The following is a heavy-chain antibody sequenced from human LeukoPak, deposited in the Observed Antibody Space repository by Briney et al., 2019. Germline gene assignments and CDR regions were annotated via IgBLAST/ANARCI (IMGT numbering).Heavy chain of an antibody. CDR1: GGSITSSTYY. D-gene: IGHD5-12*01. J-gene: IGHJ4*02. V-gene: IGHV4-39*01. Sequence: SETLSLTCTVSGGSITSSTYYWGWTRQPPGKGLEWIGNIYYSGTTYYNPSLKSRVTISVDTSKNQFSLKVSSVTAADTAVCYCVRQNLLVATSNPTFDYWGQGTLVTVSS. CDR3: VRQNLLVATSNPTFDY. CDR2: IYYSGTT.